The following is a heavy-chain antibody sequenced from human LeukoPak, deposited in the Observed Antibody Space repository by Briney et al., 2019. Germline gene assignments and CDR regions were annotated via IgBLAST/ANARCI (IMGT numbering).Heavy chain of an antibody. Sequence: PGGSLRLSCAASGSTFSSYNMNWVRQAPGKGLEWISSISSSSTYLYYSNSVRGRFTISRDNVENSLYLQLNSLRAEDTAVYYCARDTGGVELDRGEFDYWGQGTLVTVSS. CDR1: GSTFSSYN. J-gene: IGHJ4*02. CDR3: ARDTGGVELDRGEFDY. D-gene: IGHD5-24*01. CDR2: ISSSSTYL. V-gene: IGHV3-21*01.